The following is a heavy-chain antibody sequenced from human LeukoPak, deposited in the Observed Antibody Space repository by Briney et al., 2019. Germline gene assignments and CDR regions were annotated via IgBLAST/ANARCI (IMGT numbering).Heavy chain of an antibody. D-gene: IGHD1-26*01. CDR1: GYTFTSYG. Sequence: GASVKVSCKASGYTFTSYGISWVRQAPGQGLEWMRWISAYNGNTNYAQKLQGRVTMTTDTSTSTAYMELRSLRSDDTAVYYCARDPIPSGSYKYNWFDPWGQGTLVTVSS. CDR2: ISAYNGNT. J-gene: IGHJ5*02. CDR3: ARDPIPSGSYKYNWFDP. V-gene: IGHV1-18*01.